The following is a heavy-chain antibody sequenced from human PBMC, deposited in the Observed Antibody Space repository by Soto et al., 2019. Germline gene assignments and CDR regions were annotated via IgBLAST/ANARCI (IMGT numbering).Heavy chain of an antibody. D-gene: IGHD4-17*01. J-gene: IGHJ4*02. Sequence: EMQLVQSGGGLVQPGGSLRLSCAASGFTFSSYEMHWVRQAPGKGLEWISYISSSGTGTYYADSVRGRFTMSRDNTKNSVSLHMFSLRAEDTAIYYCVRDLHEPLAADALREANWGQGTQVTVSS. CDR1: GFTFSSYE. CDR3: VRDLHEPLAADALREAN. CDR2: ISSSGTGT. V-gene: IGHV3-48*03.